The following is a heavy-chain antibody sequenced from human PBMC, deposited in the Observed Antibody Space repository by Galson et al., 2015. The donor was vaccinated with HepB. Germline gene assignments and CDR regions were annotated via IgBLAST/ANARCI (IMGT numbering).Heavy chain of an antibody. Sequence: SVKVSCKASGYTFTGYYLHWVRQAPGQGLEWMGRINPNTGGTNYAQKFQGRVTMTRDTSISTAYMELSRLRSDDTAVYSCARGDGSGSYFQAWAQGTLVTVSS. CDR3: ARGDGSGSYFQA. CDR1: GYTFTGYY. J-gene: IGHJ5*02. V-gene: IGHV1-2*02. D-gene: IGHD3-10*01. CDR2: INPNTGGT.